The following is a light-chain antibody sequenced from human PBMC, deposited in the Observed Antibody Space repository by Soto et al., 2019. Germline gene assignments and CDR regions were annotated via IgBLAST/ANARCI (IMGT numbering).Light chain of an antibody. Sequence: QSALTQPASVSGSPGQSITISCTGTSSDVGGYNNVSWYQQHPDKAPKLMIYDVSNRPSGVSNRFSGSKSGNTASLTISGLQAEDEADYYCSSYTSSSILYVFGTGTKVTVL. V-gene: IGLV2-14*01. CDR2: DVS. CDR1: SSDVGGYNN. CDR3: SSYTSSSILYV. J-gene: IGLJ1*01.